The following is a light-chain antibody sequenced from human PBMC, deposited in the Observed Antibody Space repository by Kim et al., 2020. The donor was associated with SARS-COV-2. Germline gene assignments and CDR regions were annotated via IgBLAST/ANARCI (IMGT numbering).Light chain of an antibody. CDR2: DAS. Sequence: SVSPGERATRSCRASQSVSSYLAWYQQKPGQAPRLLIYDASNRATGIPARFSGSGSGTDFTLTISSLEPEDFAVYYCQQRSNWPTFGQGTKVDIK. CDR3: QQRSNWPT. J-gene: IGKJ1*01. V-gene: IGKV3-11*01. CDR1: QSVSSY.